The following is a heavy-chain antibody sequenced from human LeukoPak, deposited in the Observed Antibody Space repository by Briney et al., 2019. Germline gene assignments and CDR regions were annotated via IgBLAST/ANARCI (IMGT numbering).Heavy chain of an antibody. CDR2: IRYDGSNK. V-gene: IGHV3-30*02. CDR3: AKDADDYYGSGSCLDY. J-gene: IGHJ4*02. D-gene: IGHD3-10*01. Sequence: PGGSLRPSCAASGFSFRSYGMHWVRQAPGKGLEWVAFIRYDGSNKYYADSVKGRFTISRDNSKNTLYLQMNSLRAEDTAVYYCAKDADDYYGSGSCLDYWGQGTLVTVSS. CDR1: GFSFRSYG.